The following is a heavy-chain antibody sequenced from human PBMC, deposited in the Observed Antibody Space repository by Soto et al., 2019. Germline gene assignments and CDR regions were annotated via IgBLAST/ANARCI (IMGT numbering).Heavy chain of an antibody. CDR1: GGTFSSYA. CDR3: ARGLGYCSSTSCYLSYYYYGMDV. D-gene: IGHD2-2*01. CDR2: IIPIFGTA. J-gene: IGHJ6*02. Sequence: GASVKVSCKASGGTFSSYAISWVRQAPGQGPEWMGGIIPIFGTANYAQKFQGRVTITADKSTSTAYMELSSLRSEDTAVYYCARGLGYCSSTSCYLSYYYYGMDVWGQGTTVTVSS. V-gene: IGHV1-69*06.